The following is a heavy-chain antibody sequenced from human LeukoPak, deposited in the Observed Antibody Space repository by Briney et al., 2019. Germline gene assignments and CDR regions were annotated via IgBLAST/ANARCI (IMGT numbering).Heavy chain of an antibody. CDR3: AREFRYFDWLYYDY. V-gene: IGHV1-18*01. D-gene: IGHD3-9*01. CDR1: GYTFTSYV. CDR2: LS. J-gene: IGHJ4*02. Sequence: VKVSCKASGYTFTSYVISWVRQAPGQGLEWMGWLSQDRVTMTTDTPTSTAYMELRSLRSDDTAVYYCAREFRYFDWLYYDYWGQGTLVTVSS.